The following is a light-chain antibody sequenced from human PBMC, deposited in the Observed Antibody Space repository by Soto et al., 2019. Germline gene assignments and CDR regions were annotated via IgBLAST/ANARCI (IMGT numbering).Light chain of an antibody. J-gene: IGLJ1*01. Sequence: SALTQAAAVSGCPGQPITISCTGTSSNVGSYKLVSWYQQHPGKAPKLMIFEVNKRPSGVSNRFSGSKSGNTASLTISGLKVEDEADYYCCSSGGSPTYVFGTGTKVTV. CDR2: EVN. CDR1: SSNVGSYKL. CDR3: CSSGGSPTYV. V-gene: IGLV2-23*02.